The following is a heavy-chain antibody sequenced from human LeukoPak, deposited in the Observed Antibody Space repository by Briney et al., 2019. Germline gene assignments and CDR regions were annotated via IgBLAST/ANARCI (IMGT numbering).Heavy chain of an antibody. CDR1: GFTFSSYA. CDR3: ANGPGPSINFG. Sequence: PGGSLRLSCAASGFTFSSYAMSWVRQAPGKGLEWVSATSGSGGSTEYADSVKGRFTISRDNSKNTLYLQMNSLRAEDTAVYYCANGPGPSINFGWGQGTLVTVSS. CDR2: TSGSGGST. D-gene: IGHD2-2*01. J-gene: IGHJ4*02. V-gene: IGHV3-23*01.